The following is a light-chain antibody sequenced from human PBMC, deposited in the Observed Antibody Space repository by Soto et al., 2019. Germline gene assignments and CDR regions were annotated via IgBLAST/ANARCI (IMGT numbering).Light chain of an antibody. J-gene: IGLJ3*02. V-gene: IGLV1-40*01. Sequence: QSVLTQPPSVSGAPGQRVTISCTGSSSNIGAGYDVHWYQQLPGTAPKLLISGNSNRPSGVPDRFPGSKSGTSASLAITGLQAEDEADYYCQSYDSSLSALFGGGTKVTVL. CDR2: GNS. CDR1: SSNIGAGYD. CDR3: QSYDSSLSAL.